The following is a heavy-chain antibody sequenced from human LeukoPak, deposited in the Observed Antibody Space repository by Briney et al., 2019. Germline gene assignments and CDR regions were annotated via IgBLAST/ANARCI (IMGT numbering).Heavy chain of an antibody. D-gene: IGHD2-2*01. CDR2: IKSDGTST. J-gene: IGHJ4*02. V-gene: IGHV3-74*01. CDR1: GFTFSNYR. Sequence: GGSLRLSCAASGFTFSNYRMNWVRQAPGKGLVWVSHIKSDGTSTNYADSVKGRFTISRDNAKNTLFLQMNSLRAEDTAVYYCGRDGVPAAADYWGQGTLVTVSS. CDR3: GRDGVPAAADY.